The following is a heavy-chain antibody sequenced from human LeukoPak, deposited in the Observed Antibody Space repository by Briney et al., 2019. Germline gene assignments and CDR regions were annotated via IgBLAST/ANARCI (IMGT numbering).Heavy chain of an antibody. V-gene: IGHV3-11*01. CDR3: ASDPARDYYDTSGYFRWVDY. CDR2: ISGSGSTI. CDR1: GFTFSDYY. D-gene: IGHD3-22*01. J-gene: IGHJ4*02. Sequence: GGSLRLSCAASGFTFSDYYMSWIRQAPGKGLEWVSYISGSGSTIYYADSAKGRFTISRDNAKNSLYLQMNSLRAEDTAVYYCASDPARDYYDTSGYFRWVDYWGQGTLVTVSS.